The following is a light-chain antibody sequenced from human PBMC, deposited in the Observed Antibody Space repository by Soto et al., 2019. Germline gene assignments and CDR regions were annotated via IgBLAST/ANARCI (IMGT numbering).Light chain of an antibody. CDR3: QQYNNWPRT. Sequence: EIVMTQSPATLSVSPGERATLSCRASQSINSNLAWYQQKPGQAPRLLIYGASTRATGIPARFSGSESGTDFTLTISSLQSEDFAVYYCQQYNNWPRTFGQGTKVDIK. CDR2: GAS. J-gene: IGKJ1*01. V-gene: IGKV3-15*01. CDR1: QSINSN.